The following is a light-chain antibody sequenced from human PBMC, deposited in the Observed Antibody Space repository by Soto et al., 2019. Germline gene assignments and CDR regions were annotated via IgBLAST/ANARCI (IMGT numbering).Light chain of an antibody. J-gene: IGLJ1*01. CDR1: RSDVGGYNY. V-gene: IGLV2-8*01. CDR2: EVR. CDR3: SSYAGSNTLV. Sequence: QSLLPQPPSASGFPGQSVTISCTGTRSDVGGYNYVSWFKQHPGKAPKLMIYEVRKRTSGVPARFSGSKSGNTASLTVSGLQAEDEADDYCSSYAGSNTLVFGTGTKVTVL.